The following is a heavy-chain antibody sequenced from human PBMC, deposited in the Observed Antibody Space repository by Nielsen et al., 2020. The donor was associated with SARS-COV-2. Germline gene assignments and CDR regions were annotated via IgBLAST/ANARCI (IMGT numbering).Heavy chain of an antibody. CDR2: IYYSGST. CDR1: GGSISSYY. CDR3: AREITGGGSSLDP. D-gene: IGHD2-8*02. Sequence: SETLSLTCTVSGGSISSYYWSWIRQPPGKGLEWIGYIYYSGSTNYNPSLKSRVTISVDTSKNQFSLKLSSVTAADTAVYYCAREITGGGSSLDPWGQGTLVTVSS. J-gene: IGHJ5*02. V-gene: IGHV4-59*01.